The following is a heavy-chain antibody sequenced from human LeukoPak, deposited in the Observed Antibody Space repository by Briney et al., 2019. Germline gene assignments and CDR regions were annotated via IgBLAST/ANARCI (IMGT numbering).Heavy chain of an antibody. CDR3: ARDPRYCSGGSCYLEYFRH. J-gene: IGHJ1*01. D-gene: IGHD2-15*01. V-gene: IGHV1-69*13. CDR1: GGTFSSYA. CDR2: IIPIFGTA. Sequence: ASVKVSCKASGGTFSSYAISWVRQAPGQGLEWMGGIIPIFGTANYAQKFQGRVTITADESTSTAYMELSSLRSEDTAVYYCARDPRYCSGGSCYLEYFRHWGQGTLVTVSS.